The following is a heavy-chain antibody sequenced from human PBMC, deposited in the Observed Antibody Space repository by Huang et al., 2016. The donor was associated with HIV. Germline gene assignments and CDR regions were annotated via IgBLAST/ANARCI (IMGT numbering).Heavy chain of an antibody. D-gene: IGHD3-3*01. V-gene: IGHV4-61*09. Sequence: VQLQESGPGLVKPSQTLSLSCNVSGASIASGSYFWNWIRQPAGGGLEWIGQIYTTGSTDYNPSLTSRVAVSSDTSKNQFSLSLRSVTAADTAVYFCARGRVTSSGVVQSYDYWGQGSLVTVSS. CDR3: ARGRVTSSGVVQSYDY. CDR2: IYTTGST. J-gene: IGHJ4*02. CDR1: GASIASGSYF.